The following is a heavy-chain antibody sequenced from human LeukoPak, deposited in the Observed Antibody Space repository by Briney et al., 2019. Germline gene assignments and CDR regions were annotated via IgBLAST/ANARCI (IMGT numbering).Heavy chain of an antibody. V-gene: IGHV3-48*03. Sequence: GGSLRLSCAASGFSISTYEMNWVRQAPGKGLEWVSYISSRGSTIYYADSVKGRFTISRDNAKNSLYPQMNSLRAEDTAVYYCAGEGMSSSDPFDYWGQGTLVTVSS. CDR2: ISSRGSTI. CDR3: AGEGMSSSDPFDY. CDR1: GFSISTYE. J-gene: IGHJ4*02. D-gene: IGHD6-6*01.